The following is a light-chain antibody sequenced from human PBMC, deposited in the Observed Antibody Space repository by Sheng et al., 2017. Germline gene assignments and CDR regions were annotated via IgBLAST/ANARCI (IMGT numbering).Light chain of an antibody. CDR2: DAS. CDR3: QQYYSTPIT. J-gene: IGKJ5*01. V-gene: IGKV3-11*01. Sequence: EIVLTQSPATLSLSPGEGVTLSCKASQSISNYLAWYQHKVGQAPRLLIYDASNRAAGIPARFSGSGSGTDFTLTISSLQAEDVAVYYCQQYYSTPITFGQGTRLEIK. CDR1: QSISNY.